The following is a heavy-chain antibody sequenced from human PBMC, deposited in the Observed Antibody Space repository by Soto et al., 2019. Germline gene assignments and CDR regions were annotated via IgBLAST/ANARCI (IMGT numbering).Heavy chain of an antibody. D-gene: IGHD3-10*02. CDR2: ISSDGINK. Sequence: QVQLVESGGGVVQPGKSLRLSCAASGFAFNSYGMYWVLLAPGKGLEWVAVISSDGINKYYSDSVKGRFTISRDNSKNALYLQINSLRPEDTAVYYCAAYYVPYYYWGRGTLVTVSS. CDR1: GFAFNSYG. V-gene: IGHV3-30*03. CDR3: AAYYVPYYY. J-gene: IGHJ4*02.